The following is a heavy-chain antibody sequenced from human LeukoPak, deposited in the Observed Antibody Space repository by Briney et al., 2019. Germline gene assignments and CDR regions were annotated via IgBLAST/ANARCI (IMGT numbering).Heavy chain of an antibody. D-gene: IGHD5-24*01. Sequence: PSETLRLSCAVSGYSISIDYYWGWIRQPPGKGLEWIGSIYHSGSTYYNPSLKSRVTISVDTSKNQFSLKLSSVTAADTAVYYCARGGGYNPFDYRGHGTLVTVSS. CDR3: ARGGGYNPFDY. CDR2: IYHSGST. J-gene: IGHJ4*01. CDR1: GYSISIDYY. V-gene: IGHV4-38-2*01.